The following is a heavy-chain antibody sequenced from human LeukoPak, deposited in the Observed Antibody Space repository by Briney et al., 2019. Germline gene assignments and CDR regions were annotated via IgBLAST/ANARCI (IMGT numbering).Heavy chain of an antibody. Sequence: SETLSLTCTVSGGSISSYYWSWIRQPAGKGLEWIGRIYTSGSTNYNPSLKSRVTMSVDTSKNQFSLKLSSVTAADTAVYYCARGRYYYDSSGYTFGVWGKGTTVTVSS. CDR1: GGSISSYY. J-gene: IGHJ6*04. V-gene: IGHV4-4*07. CDR2: IYTSGST. D-gene: IGHD3-22*01. CDR3: ARGRYYYDSSGYTFGV.